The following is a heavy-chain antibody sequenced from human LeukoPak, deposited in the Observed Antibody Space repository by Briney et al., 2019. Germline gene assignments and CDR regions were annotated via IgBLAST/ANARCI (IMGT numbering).Heavy chain of an antibody. CDR1: GGSISSYY. D-gene: IGHD1-26*01. V-gene: IGHV4-59*01. CDR2: IHYSGST. CDR3: ARQRLVGATHFDY. Sequence: SETLSLTCTVSGGSISSYYWSWIRQPPGKGLEWIGYIHYSGSTNYNPSLKSRVTISVDTSKNQFSLKLSSVTAADTAVYYCARQRLVGATHFDYWGQGTLVTVSS. J-gene: IGHJ4*02.